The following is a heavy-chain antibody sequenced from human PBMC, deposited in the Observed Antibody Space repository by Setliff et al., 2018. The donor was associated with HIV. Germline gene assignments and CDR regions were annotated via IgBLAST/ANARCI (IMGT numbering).Heavy chain of an antibody. CDR3: ARDPFLDYYDDSGYPGGAFDI. J-gene: IGHJ3*02. Sequence: ASVKVSCKASGYTFTSYGISWVRQAPGQGLEWMGWISGYNGNTNYAQKLQGRVTMTTYTSTSTAYMELRSLRSDDTAAYYCARDPFLDYYDDSGYPGGAFDIWGQGTMVTVSS. V-gene: IGHV1-18*01. CDR1: GYTFTSYG. D-gene: IGHD3-22*01. CDR2: ISGYNGNT.